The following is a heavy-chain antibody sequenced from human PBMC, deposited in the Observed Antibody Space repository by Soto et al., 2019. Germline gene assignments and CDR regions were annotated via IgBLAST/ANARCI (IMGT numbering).Heavy chain of an antibody. Sequence: PSETLSLTCTVSGGSISSGGYYWSWIRQHPGKGLEWIGYIYYSGSTYYNPSLKSRVTISVDTSKNQFSLKLSSVTAADTAVYYCARDSFPKGLLWFGEPHQGMDVWGQGTTVTVSS. CDR2: IYYSGST. CDR3: ARDSFPKGLLWFGEPHQGMDV. J-gene: IGHJ6*02. CDR1: GGSISSGGYY. V-gene: IGHV4-31*03. D-gene: IGHD3-10*01.